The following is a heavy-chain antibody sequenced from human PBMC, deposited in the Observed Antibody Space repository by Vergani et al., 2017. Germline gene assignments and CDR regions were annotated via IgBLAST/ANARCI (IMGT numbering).Heavy chain of an antibody. CDR2: IDEYGNRA. D-gene: IGHD2-8*02. V-gene: IGHV3-74*02. CDR1: GFSFNTYW. CDR3: LRTEYCTGIACNTRFDS. J-gene: IGHJ5*01. Sequence: ELQLVESGGGLVQPGGSLRLSCVASGFSFNTYWMHWVRRVPGKGLMWVARIDEYGNRATYGDFETGRFTVSRDNAKNTVVLQMNNLRADDAGVYYCLRTEYCTGIACNTRFDSWGQGALVTVSS.